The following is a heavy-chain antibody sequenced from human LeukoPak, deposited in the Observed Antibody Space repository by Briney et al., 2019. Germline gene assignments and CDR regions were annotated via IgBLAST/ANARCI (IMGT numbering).Heavy chain of an antibody. CDR3: ARVVVVAANLDY. CDR1: GFTFSSYE. CDR2: ISSSGSTI. Sequence: GGSLRLSCAASGFTFSSYEMNWVRQAPGRGPEWVSYISSSGSTIYYADSVKGRFTISRDNAKNSLYLQRNSLRAEDTAVYYCARVVVVAANLDYWGQGTLVTVSS. D-gene: IGHD2-15*01. J-gene: IGHJ4*02. V-gene: IGHV3-48*03.